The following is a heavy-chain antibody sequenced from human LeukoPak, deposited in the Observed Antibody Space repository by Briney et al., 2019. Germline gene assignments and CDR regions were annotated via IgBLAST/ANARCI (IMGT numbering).Heavy chain of an antibody. CDR3: ARDISRHTYYLDY. D-gene: IGHD1-1*01. CDR2: VWYDGSKK. Sequence: GGSLRLSCAASGFTVSSNYMSWVRQAPGKGLEWVAVVWYDGSKKDYAESVKGRFTISRDDSESTLYLQMNSLRAEDTAVYYCARDISRHTYYLDYWGQGTLVTVSS. CDR1: GFTVSSNY. J-gene: IGHJ4*02. V-gene: IGHV3-33*08.